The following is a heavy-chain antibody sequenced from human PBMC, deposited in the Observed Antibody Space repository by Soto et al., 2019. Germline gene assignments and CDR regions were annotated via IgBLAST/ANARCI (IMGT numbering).Heavy chain of an antibody. Sequence: SETLSLTCTVSGGSISSGDYYWSWIRQPPGKGLEWIGSIYYSGNTYFSPSLKSRLTISVDMSKNQFSLKLRSVTAADTAVYYCHRDLHGDNYYYGVDVWGQGTPVTVS. CDR1: GGSISSGDYY. D-gene: IGHD4-17*01. V-gene: IGHV4-30-4*01. CDR3: HRDLHGDNYYYGVDV. J-gene: IGHJ6*02. CDR2: IYYSGNT.